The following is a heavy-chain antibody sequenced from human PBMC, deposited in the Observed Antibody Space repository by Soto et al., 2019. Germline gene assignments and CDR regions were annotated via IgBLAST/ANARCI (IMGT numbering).Heavy chain of an antibody. CDR2: INPTGGST. J-gene: IGHJ5*02. Sequence: ASVKVSCKASGYIFTSYYMHWVRQAPGQGLEWMGIINPTGGSTSYAQKFQGRVTMTRDTSTSTVSMELSSLRSEDTALYYCAGGTYSYDHRGQGTLVTVSS. D-gene: IGHD2-15*01. CDR3: AGGTYSYDH. V-gene: IGHV1-46*01. CDR1: GYIFTSYY.